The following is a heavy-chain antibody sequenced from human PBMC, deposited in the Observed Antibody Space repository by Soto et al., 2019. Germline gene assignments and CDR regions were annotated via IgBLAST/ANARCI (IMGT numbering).Heavy chain of an antibody. J-gene: IGHJ6*03. V-gene: IGHV4-59*01. CDR2: IYYSGST. Sequence: PSETLSLTCTVSGGSISSYYWSWIRQPPGKGLEWIGYIYYSGSTNYNPSLKSRVTISVDTSKNQFSLKLSSVTAADTAVYYCARVGYSQWDSYSSDMDVWGKGTTVTVSS. CDR1: GGSISSYY. D-gene: IGHD4-4*01. CDR3: ARVGYSQWDSYSSDMDV.